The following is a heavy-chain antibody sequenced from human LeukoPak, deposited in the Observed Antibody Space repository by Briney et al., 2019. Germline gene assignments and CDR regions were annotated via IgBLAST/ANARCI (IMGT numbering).Heavy chain of an antibody. J-gene: IGHJ4*02. CDR2: IYYSGST. CDR3: ASQVGYCSGGSCYDPFDY. CDR1: GGSISSNSYY. Sequence: PSETLSLTCTVSGGSISSNSYYWGWIRQPPGKGLEWIGSIYYSGSTYYNPSLKSRVTISVDTSKNQFSLKLSSVTAADTAVYYCASQVGYCSGGSCYDPFDYWGQGTLVTVSS. D-gene: IGHD2-15*01. V-gene: IGHV4-39*01.